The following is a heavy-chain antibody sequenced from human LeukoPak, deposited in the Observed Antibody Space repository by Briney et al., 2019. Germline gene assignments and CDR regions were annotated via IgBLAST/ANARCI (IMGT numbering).Heavy chain of an antibody. D-gene: IGHD5-24*01. CDR2: ISSSGTTI. Sequence: GGSLRLSCAASGFTFSSYSMNWVRHTPGKGLQWVSYISSSGTTIYYADSVKGRFAISRDNVKNSLYLQMDSLRDEDTAIYYCARMDRGAYNSPYYFDYWGLGTLVTVSS. CDR1: GFTFSSYS. J-gene: IGHJ4*02. V-gene: IGHV3-48*02. CDR3: ARMDRGAYNSPYYFDY.